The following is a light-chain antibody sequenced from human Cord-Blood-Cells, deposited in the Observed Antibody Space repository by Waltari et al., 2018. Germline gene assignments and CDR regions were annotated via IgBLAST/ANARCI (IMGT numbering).Light chain of an antibody. CDR3: QQYGSSPFT. Sequence: EIVLTQSPATLSLSPVESATLSCRASQSVSSSYLAWYQQKPGQAPRLLIYGASSRATGIPDRFSGSGSGTDFTLTISRLEPEDFAVYYCQQYGSSPFTFGPGTKVDIK. CDR2: GAS. V-gene: IGKV3-20*01. J-gene: IGKJ3*01. CDR1: QSVSSSY.